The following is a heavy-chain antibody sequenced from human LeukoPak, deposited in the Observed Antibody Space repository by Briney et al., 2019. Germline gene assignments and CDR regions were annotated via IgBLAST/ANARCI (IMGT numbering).Heavy chain of an antibody. CDR3: ARVPYYDFWSGPGYFDY. CDR1: GFTFSSYA. CDR2: IYSGGTT. J-gene: IGHJ4*02. Sequence: GGSLRLSCAASGFTFSSYAMSWVRQAPGKGLEWVSVIYSGGTTYYADSVKGRFTISRDNSENTLYLQMNSLRVEDTAVYYCARVPYYDFWSGPGYFDYWGQGTLVTVSS. V-gene: IGHV3-66*01. D-gene: IGHD3-3*01.